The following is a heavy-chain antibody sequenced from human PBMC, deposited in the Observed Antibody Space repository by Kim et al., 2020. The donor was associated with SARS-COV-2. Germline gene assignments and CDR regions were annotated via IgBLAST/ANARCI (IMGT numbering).Heavy chain of an antibody. CDR2: INHSGST. Sequence: SETLSLTCAVYGGSFSGYYWSWIRQPPGKGLEWIGEINHSGSTNYNPSLKSRVTISVDTSKNQFSLKLSSVTAADTAVYYCARGGVYGLGSEKRKSKYCSSTSCYTHYYYYGMDVWGQGTTVTVSS. V-gene: IGHV4-34*01. J-gene: IGHJ6*02. CDR1: GGSFSGYY. D-gene: IGHD2-2*02. CDR3: ARGGVYGLGSEKRKSKYCSSTSCYTHYYYYGMDV.